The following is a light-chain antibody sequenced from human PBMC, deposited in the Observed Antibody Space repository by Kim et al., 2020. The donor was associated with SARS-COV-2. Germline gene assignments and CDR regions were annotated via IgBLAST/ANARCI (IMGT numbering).Light chain of an antibody. CDR1: NIGSQS. J-gene: IGLJ2*01. Sequence: APGETARITCGGDNIGSQSVHWYQQKPGQGPVLVISDDDDRPSGIPERFSGSHSGSLATLTISRVEAGDEADYHCQVWDTGSDHVIFGGGTQLTVL. CDR2: DDD. V-gene: IGLV3-21*01. CDR3: QVWDTGSDHVI.